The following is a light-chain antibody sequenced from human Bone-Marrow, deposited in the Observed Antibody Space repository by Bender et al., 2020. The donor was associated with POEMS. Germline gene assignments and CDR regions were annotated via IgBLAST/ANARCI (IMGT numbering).Light chain of an antibody. CDR1: RLADKY. CDR3: HTWDSSTGV. J-gene: IGLJ2*01. V-gene: IGLV3-1*01. CDR2: QSS. Sequence: SYELTQPPSVSVSPGQTASITCSGDRLADKYVSWYQQRPGQSPVLVIYQSSQRPSGIPERFSGSYSGNTATLTISGTQTLDEADYYCHTWDSSTGVFGGGTKLTVL.